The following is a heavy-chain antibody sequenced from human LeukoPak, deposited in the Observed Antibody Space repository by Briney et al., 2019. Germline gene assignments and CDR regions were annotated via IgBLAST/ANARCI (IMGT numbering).Heavy chain of an antibody. V-gene: IGHV3-48*04. D-gene: IGHD6-13*01. CDR1: GFTFDDYN. CDR3: ARDQNSIAAAGVFDY. CDR2: ISSSGSTI. J-gene: IGHJ4*02. Sequence: GGSLRLSCAASGFTFDDYNMHRVRQAPGKGLEWVSYISSSGSTIYYADSVKGRFTISRDNAKNSLYLQMNSLRAEDTAVYYCARDQNSIAAAGVFDYWGQGTLVTVSS.